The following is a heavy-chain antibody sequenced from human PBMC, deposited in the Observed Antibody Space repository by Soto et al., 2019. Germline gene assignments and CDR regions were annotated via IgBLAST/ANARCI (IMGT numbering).Heavy chain of an antibody. CDR1: GFTFSDYY. CDR3: TRCITGTTSSEY. D-gene: IGHD1-7*01. CDR2: PRDKGNSYST. Sequence: EVQLVESGGGLVQPGGSLRLSCAGSGFTFSDYYIDWVRQAPGKGLEWVGRPRDKGNSYSTDYAASVKGRFTISRDASKNSLFLQMNSLKTEDTALYYCTRCITGTTSSEYWGQGTLVTVSS. J-gene: IGHJ4*02. V-gene: IGHV3-72*01.